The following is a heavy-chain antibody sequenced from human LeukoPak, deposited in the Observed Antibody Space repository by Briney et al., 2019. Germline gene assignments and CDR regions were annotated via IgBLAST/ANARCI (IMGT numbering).Heavy chain of an antibody. J-gene: IGHJ3*02. D-gene: IGHD3-22*01. Sequence: GGSLRLSCAASGLTVSSNYMSWVRQAPGKGLYWVSVINSGSSTYYADSVKGRFTISRDNSKNTLYLQMYSLRAEDTAVYYCARGGDSSGSVRTAFDIWGQGTMVTVSS. CDR3: ARGGDSSGSVRTAFDI. CDR1: GLTVSSNY. CDR2: INSGSST. V-gene: IGHV3-53*01.